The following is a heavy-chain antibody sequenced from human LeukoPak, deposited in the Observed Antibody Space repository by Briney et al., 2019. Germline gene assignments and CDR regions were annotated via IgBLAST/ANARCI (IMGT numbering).Heavy chain of an antibody. CDR1: GFTFSNYW. Sequence: GGSLRLSCTTSGFTFSNYWMSWVRQAQGKGLEWVANIKQGGSEKHYVDSVKGRFTISRDNAKNSLFLQMNSLRAEDTAVYYCARAYQLPLFWGQGTLVTVSS. CDR2: IKQGGSEK. J-gene: IGHJ4*02. CDR3: ARAYQLPLF. D-gene: IGHD2-2*01. V-gene: IGHV3-7*01.